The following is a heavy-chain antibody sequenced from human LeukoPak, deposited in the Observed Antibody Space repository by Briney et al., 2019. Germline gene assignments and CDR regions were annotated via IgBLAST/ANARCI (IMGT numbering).Heavy chain of an antibody. CDR3: ARASRRGYDFWSGSRRYYFDY. J-gene: IGHJ4*02. V-gene: IGHV1-8*01. D-gene: IGHD3-3*01. Sequence: ASVKVSCKASGYTFTSYDINWVRQATGQGLEWMGWMNPNSGNTGYAQKFQGRVTMTRNTSISTAYMELSSLRSEDTAVYYCARASRRGYDFWSGSRRYYFDYWGQGTLVTASS. CDR2: MNPNSGNT. CDR1: GYTFTSYD.